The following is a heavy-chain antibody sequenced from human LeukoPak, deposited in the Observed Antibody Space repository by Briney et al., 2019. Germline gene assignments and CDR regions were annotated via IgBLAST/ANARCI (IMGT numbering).Heavy chain of an antibody. D-gene: IGHD1-7*01. CDR3: TRDYNWNFALDP. CDR1: GVSFSDCR. CDR2: IKEDGSQK. V-gene: IGHV3-7*05. J-gene: IGHJ5*02. Sequence: GGSLRLSCSASGVSFSDCRWSWVRQAPGKGLEWVASIKEDGSQKYYVDSVKGRFTISSDNAKNSLYMQMNSLRVEDTAVYYGTRDYNWNFALDPWGQGTLVTVSS.